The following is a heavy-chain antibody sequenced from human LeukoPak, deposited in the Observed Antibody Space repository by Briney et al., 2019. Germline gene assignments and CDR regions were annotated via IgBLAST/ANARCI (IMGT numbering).Heavy chain of an antibody. Sequence: PSGTLSLTCTVSGASISSSYWSWIRQPPGKRLEWIGYTYYNGNTNSNPSLKSRVTISADTSKNRFSLKLSSVTAADTAIYYCVRGNYDNRGYSNAFDIWGQGTMVTVSS. CDR2: TYYNGNT. D-gene: IGHD3-22*01. J-gene: IGHJ3*02. CDR3: VRGNYDNRGYSNAFDI. V-gene: IGHV4-59*01. CDR1: GASISSSY.